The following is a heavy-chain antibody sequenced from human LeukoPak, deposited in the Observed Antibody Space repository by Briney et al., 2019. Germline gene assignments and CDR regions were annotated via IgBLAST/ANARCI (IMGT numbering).Heavy chain of an antibody. CDR2: INGEGSDK. CDR1: GLTFNNSW. Sequence: GGSLRLSCAASGLTFNNSWMTWVRQVPGKGLEWVATINGEGSDKYYVDSVKGRFIISRDNAKNSLHLQMSSLRVEDTAVYYCMDLGHSDWGQGTLVTVSS. CDR3: MDLGHSD. J-gene: IGHJ4*02. V-gene: IGHV3-7*01. D-gene: IGHD5-12*01.